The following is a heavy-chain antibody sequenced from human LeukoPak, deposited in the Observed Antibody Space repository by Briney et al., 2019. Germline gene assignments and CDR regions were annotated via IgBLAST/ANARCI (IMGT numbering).Heavy chain of an antibody. CDR3: ARVEDSSGWYIDY. CDR2: INHSGST. V-gene: IGHV4-34*01. J-gene: IGHJ4*02. CDR1: GGSFSGYY. D-gene: IGHD6-19*01. Sequence: SETLSLTCAVYGGSFSGYYWSWIRQPPGKGLEWIGEINHSGSTNYNPSLKSRVTISVDTSKNQFSLKLSSVTAADTAVYYCARVEDSSGWYIDYWGQGTLVTVSS.